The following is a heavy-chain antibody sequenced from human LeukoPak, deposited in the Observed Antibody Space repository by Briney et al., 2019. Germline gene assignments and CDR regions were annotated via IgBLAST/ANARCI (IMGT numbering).Heavy chain of an antibody. D-gene: IGHD2-21*02. Sequence: AGGSLRLSCAASGFTFDDYAMHWVRQAPGKGLEWVSLISGDGGSTYYADSVKGGFTISRDNSKNSLYLQMNSLRTEDTALYYCAKDQIYCGGDCQYDYWGQGTLVTVSS. J-gene: IGHJ4*02. V-gene: IGHV3-43*02. CDR2: ISGDGGST. CDR1: GFTFDDYA. CDR3: AKDQIYCGGDCQYDY.